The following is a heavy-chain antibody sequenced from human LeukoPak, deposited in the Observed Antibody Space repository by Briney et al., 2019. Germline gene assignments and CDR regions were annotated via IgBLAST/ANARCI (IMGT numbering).Heavy chain of an antibody. D-gene: IGHD5-24*01. CDR3: ARELRRNGYNWDAFDI. CDR2: ISYDGSNK. J-gene: IGHJ3*02. CDR1: GFTFSSYA. Sequence: PGGSLRLSCAASGFTFSSYAMHWVRQAPGKGLEWVAVISYDGSNKYYADSVKGRFTISRDNSKNTLYLQMNSLRAEDTAVYYCARELRRNGYNWDAFDIWGQGTMVTVSS. V-gene: IGHV3-30-3*01.